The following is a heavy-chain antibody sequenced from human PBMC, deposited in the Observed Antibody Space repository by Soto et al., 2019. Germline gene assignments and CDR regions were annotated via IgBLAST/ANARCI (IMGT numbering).Heavy chain of an antibody. CDR3: AGVYCSGGGCYGIDY. Sequence: QVQLVQSGAEVKKPGASVKISCKSSGDTFTSYYMHWVRQAPGQGLGWMGIINPSGDTSYAQKFQGRVNMTRDTSTSRVYLELSSLRSEDTAVYYCAGVYCSGGGCYGIDYWGQGTLVTVSS. V-gene: IGHV1-46*01. J-gene: IGHJ4*02. D-gene: IGHD2-15*01. CDR2: INPSGDT. CDR1: GDTFTSYY.